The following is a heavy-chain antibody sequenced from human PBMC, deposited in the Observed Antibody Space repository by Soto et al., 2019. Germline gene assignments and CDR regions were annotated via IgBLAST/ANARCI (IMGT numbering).Heavy chain of an antibody. D-gene: IGHD3-22*01. CDR2: IIPVFGTP. J-gene: IGHJ6*02. V-gene: IGHV1-69*12. CDR1: GGNLSNYG. CDR3: ARGDTTKIVVTTYYAMDV. Sequence: QVQLVQSGAEVKKPGSSVKVSCKASGGNLSNYGISWVRQAPGQGLEWMGAIIPVFGTPNYAQKFQDRVTITADESTTTVYMEVRSLTSEDTAVYYCARGDTTKIVVTTYYAMDVWGQGTTVNVSS.